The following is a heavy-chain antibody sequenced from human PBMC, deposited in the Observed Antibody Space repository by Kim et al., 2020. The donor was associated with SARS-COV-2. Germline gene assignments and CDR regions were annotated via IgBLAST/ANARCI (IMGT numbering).Heavy chain of an antibody. CDR3: ARGSAAFDY. Sequence: GSTYYNPALKSRVTISVDTSKNQFSLKLSSVTAADTAVYYCARGSAAFDYWGQGTLVTVSS. V-gene: IGHV4-39*07. CDR2: GST. D-gene: IGHD6-13*01. J-gene: IGHJ4*02.